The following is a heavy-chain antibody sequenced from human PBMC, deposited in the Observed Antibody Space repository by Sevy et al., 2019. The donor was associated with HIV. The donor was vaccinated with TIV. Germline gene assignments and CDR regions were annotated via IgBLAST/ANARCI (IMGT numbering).Heavy chain of an antibody. V-gene: IGHV4-34*01. CDR2: INHSGST. J-gene: IGHJ3*02. CDR3: ARHCGGTSCSHAFDI. D-gene: IGHD2-2*01. Sequence: SETLSLTCAVYGGSFSGYYWSWIRQPPGKGLEWIGEINHSGSTNYNPSLKSRVTISVDTSKNQFSLKLSSETAADTAVYYCARHCGGTSCSHAFDIWGQGTMVTVSS. CDR1: GGSFSGYY.